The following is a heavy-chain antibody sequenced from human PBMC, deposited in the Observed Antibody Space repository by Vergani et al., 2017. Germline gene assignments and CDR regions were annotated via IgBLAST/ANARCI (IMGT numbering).Heavy chain of an antibody. V-gene: IGHV1-69*01. CDR3: AGRDITIVGVVIIRGYYYYGMDV. J-gene: IGHJ6*02. CDR1: GGTFSSYA. D-gene: IGHD3-3*01. Sequence: QVQLVQSGAEVKKPGFSVKVSCKASGGTFSSYATSGVRQAPRQGLEGLRGIIPIFGTANYAQKYQGRVTITADESTSTAYMELSSLKSEDSAVYYCAGRDITIVGVVIIRGYYYYGMDVWGQGTTVTVSS. CDR2: IIPIFGTA.